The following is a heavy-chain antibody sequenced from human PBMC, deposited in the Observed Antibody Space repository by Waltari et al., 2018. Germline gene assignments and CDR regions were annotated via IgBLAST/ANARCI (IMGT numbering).Heavy chain of an antibody. CDR2: MKTDGTSI. CDR3: TRNPGY. Sequence: EVQLVNSGGGLVQPGGSLRLSCAASDFFTDYWLDWVHQAPGKGLVWVSRMKTDGTSITYADSVKGRFTISRDSAKNTYYLQMNSLRAEDTAVYYCTRNPGYWGQGTLVTVSS. CDR1: DFFTDYW. J-gene: IGHJ4*02. V-gene: IGHV3-74*03.